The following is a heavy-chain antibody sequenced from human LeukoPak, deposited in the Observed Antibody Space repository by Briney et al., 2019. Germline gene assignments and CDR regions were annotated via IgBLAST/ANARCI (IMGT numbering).Heavy chain of an antibody. CDR1: AFTVSSNY. CDR2: IYSGGDT. CDR3: AREKYLYGSGLGS. D-gene: IGHD3-16*01. V-gene: IGHV3-66*01. Sequence: GGSLRLSCATSAFTVSSNYMHWVRQAPGKGLEWVSVIYSGGDTYYADSVKGRFIISRDNSENTLYLQMNSLSVEDTAVYFCAREKYLYGSGLGSWGQGTLVIVSS. J-gene: IGHJ5*02.